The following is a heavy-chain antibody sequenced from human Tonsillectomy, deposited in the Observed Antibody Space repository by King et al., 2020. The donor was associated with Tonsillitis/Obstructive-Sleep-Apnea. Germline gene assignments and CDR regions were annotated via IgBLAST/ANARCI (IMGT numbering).Heavy chain of an antibody. J-gene: IGHJ4*02. D-gene: IGHD3-10*01. V-gene: IGHV4-39*01. CDR1: GGSISSTLYY. CDR2: MYYSGTT. CDR3: ARHYYAGSGTYRPFGY. Sequence: QLQESGPGLVKPSETLSLTCTVSGGSISSTLYYWGWIRQPPGKGLEWIGSMYYSGTTYYNPSLKSRVTISVATSKNQFSLKLSSVTAADTAVYYCARHYYAGSGTYRPFGYWGQGTLVTVSS.